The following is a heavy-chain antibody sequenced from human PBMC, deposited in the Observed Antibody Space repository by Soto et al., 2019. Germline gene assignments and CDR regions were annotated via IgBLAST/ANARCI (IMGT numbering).Heavy chain of an antibody. D-gene: IGHD2-2*01. Sequence: ASVKVSCKASGYTFTSYAMHWVRQAPGRRLEWMGWINAGNGNTKYSQKFQGRVTITRDTSASTAYMELSSLRSEDAAVYYCARGYCSSTSCYDWPDYWGQGTLVTVSS. J-gene: IGHJ4*02. V-gene: IGHV1-3*01. CDR2: INAGNGNT. CDR3: ARGYCSSTSCYDWPDY. CDR1: GYTFTSYA.